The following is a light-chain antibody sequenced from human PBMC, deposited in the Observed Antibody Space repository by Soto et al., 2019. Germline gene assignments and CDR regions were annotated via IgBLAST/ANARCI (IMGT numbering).Light chain of an antibody. CDR3: SSYTSSSTFYV. CDR1: SSDVGGYNY. CDR2: EVS. Sequence: QSVLTQPASVSGSPGQSITISCTGTSSDVGGYNYVSWYQQHPGKAPKLVIYEVSSRPSGVSNRFSGSKSGNTASLTISGLQAEDEADYYCSSYTSSSTFYVFGTGTKVTVL. J-gene: IGLJ1*01. V-gene: IGLV2-14*01.